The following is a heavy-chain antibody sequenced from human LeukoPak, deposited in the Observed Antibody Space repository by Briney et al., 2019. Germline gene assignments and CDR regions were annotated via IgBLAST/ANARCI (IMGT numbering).Heavy chain of an antibody. CDR1: GYSISSGYY. CDR2: IYHSGST. Sequence: SETLSLTCTVSGYSISSGYYWGWIRQPPGKGLEWIGSIYHSGSTYYNPSLKSRVTISVDTSKNQFSLKLSSVTAADTAVYYCVSTVRRDAFDIWGQGTMVTVSS. CDR3: VSTVRRDAFDI. V-gene: IGHV4-38-2*02. J-gene: IGHJ3*02.